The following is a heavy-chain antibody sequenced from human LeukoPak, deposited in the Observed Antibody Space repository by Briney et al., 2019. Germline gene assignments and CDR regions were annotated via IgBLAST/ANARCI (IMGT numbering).Heavy chain of an antibody. CDR2: ISGSGGST. Sequence: GGSLRLSCAASGFTFSSYAMSWVRQAPGKGLEWVSAISGSGGSTYYADSVKGRFTISRDNSKNTLYLQMNSLRAEDTAVYYCARETLNYDYVWGSYRDFDYWGQGTLVTVSS. D-gene: IGHD3-16*02. J-gene: IGHJ4*02. V-gene: IGHV3-23*01. CDR3: ARETLNYDYVWGSYRDFDY. CDR1: GFTFSSYA.